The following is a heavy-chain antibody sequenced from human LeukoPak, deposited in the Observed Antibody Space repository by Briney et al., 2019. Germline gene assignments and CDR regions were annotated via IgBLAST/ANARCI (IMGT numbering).Heavy chain of an antibody. D-gene: IGHD3-9*01. CDR2: ISNSDGST. J-gene: IGHJ4*02. CDR1: GFTFSSYA. Sequence: GGSLRLSCEASGFTFSSYAMSWVRQAPGKGLEWVSTISNSDGSTYYADSVKGRFTISRDNSKNTLYLQMNSLRAEDTAVYYCAKDPHVLRYFDWLGVYWGQGTLVTVSS. CDR3: AKDPHVLRYFDWLGVY. V-gene: IGHV3-23*01.